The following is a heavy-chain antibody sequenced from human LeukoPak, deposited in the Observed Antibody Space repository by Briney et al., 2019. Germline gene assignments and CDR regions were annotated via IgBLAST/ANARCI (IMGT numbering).Heavy chain of an antibody. J-gene: IGHJ4*02. CDR2: IYTSGST. V-gene: IGHV4-4*07. D-gene: IGHD3-3*01. CDR1: GGSISSYY. CDR3: ARGHNYDFWSGYYRKIYYFDY. Sequence: SETLSLTCTVSGGSISSYYWSWIRQPAGKGLEWIGRIYTSGSTNYNPSLKSRVTMSVDTSKNQFSLKLSSVTAADTAVYYCARGHNYDFWSGYYRKIYYFDYWGQGTLVTVSS.